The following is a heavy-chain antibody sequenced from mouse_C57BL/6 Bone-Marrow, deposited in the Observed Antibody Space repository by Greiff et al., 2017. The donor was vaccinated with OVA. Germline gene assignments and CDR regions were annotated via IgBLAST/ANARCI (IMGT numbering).Heavy chain of an antibody. CDR3: ARGGDDYDWYFDV. Sequence: VKLQESGPELVKPGASVKISCKASGYAFSSSWMNWVKQRPGKGLEWIGRIYPGDGDTNYNGKFKGKATLTADKSSSTAYMQLSSLTSEDSAVYFCARGGDDYDWYFDVWGTGTTVTVSS. J-gene: IGHJ1*03. CDR2: IYPGDGDT. V-gene: IGHV1-82*01. CDR1: GYAFSSSW. D-gene: IGHD2-4*01.